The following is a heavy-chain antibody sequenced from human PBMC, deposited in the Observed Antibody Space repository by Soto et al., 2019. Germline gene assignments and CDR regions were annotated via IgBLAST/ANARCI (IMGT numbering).Heavy chain of an antibody. V-gene: IGHV4-4*07. Sequence: QVQLQESGPGLVKPSETLSLTCTVSGGSISSYYWSWIRQPAGKGLEWIGRINTSGNTNCNPSLKGRVTMSVDTSKNPFSLKLSSVTGAGTAVYYCASFYDSGSGAAFHIWGQGTMVTVSS. CDR2: INTSGNT. CDR3: ASFYDSGSGAAFHI. D-gene: IGHD3-10*01. CDR1: GGSISSYY. J-gene: IGHJ3*02.